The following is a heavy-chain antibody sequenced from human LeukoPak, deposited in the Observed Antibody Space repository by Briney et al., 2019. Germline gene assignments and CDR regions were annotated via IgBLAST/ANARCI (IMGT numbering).Heavy chain of an antibody. J-gene: IGHJ3*02. CDR1: GFTVSSNY. V-gene: IGHV3-66*01. D-gene: IGHD2-2*02. Sequence: GGSLRLSCAASGFTVSSNYMSWLRQAPGKGLEWVSAIYSGGSTYYADSVKGRFTISRDNSKNTLYLQMNSLRAEDTAVYYCARDYCSSTSCYSSDAFDIWGQGTMVTVSS. CDR3: ARDYCSSTSCYSSDAFDI. CDR2: IYSGGST.